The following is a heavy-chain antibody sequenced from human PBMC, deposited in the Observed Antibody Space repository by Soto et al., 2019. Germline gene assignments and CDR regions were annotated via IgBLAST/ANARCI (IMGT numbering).Heavy chain of an antibody. CDR3: ARGHDFWSGTPFDF. Sequence: GGSLRLSCAASGITFDQYAMSWVRQTPGKGLEWVSSINGRGGSTYYADSVKGRFTISRDTSRKTLYLQMTSLRAEDTAVYYCARGHDFWSGTPFDFWGHGTLVTVSS. J-gene: IGHJ4*01. D-gene: IGHD3-3*01. V-gene: IGHV3-23*01. CDR1: GITFDQYA. CDR2: INGRGGST.